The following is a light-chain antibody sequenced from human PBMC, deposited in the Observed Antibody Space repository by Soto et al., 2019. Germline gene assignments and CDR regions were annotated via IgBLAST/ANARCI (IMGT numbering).Light chain of an antibody. CDR1: SSDVGGYNY. CDR2: DVS. J-gene: IGLJ1*01. Sequence: QSALTQPRSVSGSPGQSVTISCTGTSSDVGGYNYVSWYQQHPGKAPKLMIYDVSKRPSGVPGRFSGSKSGNTASLTISGLPAEDEADYYCCSYAGSYTYVFGTGTKVTVL. CDR3: CSYAGSYTYV. V-gene: IGLV2-11*01.